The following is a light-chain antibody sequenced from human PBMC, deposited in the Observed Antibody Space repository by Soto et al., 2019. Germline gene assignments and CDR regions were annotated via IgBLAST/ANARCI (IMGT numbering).Light chain of an antibody. V-gene: IGKV1-5*01. CDR2: DAS. Sequence: DIQMTQSPSFLSASVGDRVTITCRASQSISSYLNWYQQKPGKAPKLLIYDASSLESGVPSRVSGSGSGTEFTLTISSLQPDDFATYYCQQYNTFWTFGPGTKVDIK. CDR1: QSISSY. J-gene: IGKJ1*01. CDR3: QQYNTFWT.